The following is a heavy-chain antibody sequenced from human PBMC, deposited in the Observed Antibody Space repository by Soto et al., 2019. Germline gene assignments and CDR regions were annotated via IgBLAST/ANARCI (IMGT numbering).Heavy chain of an antibody. CDR1: GYTFTSYY. J-gene: IGHJ4*02. Sequence: ASVKVSCKASGYTFTSYYMHWVRQAPGQGLEWMGIINPSGGSTSYAQKFQGRVTMTRDTSTSTVYMELSSLRSEDTAVYYCAREKDYDYIWGSYRDTSYYLDYWGQGTLVTVS. D-gene: IGHD3-16*02. CDR2: INPSGGST. V-gene: IGHV1-46*03. CDR3: AREKDYDYIWGSYRDTSYYLDY.